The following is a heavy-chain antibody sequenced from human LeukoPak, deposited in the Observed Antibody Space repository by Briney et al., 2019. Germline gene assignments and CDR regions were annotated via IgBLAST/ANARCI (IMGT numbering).Heavy chain of an antibody. J-gene: IGHJ4*02. CDR2: IYYSGST. Sequence: SETLSLTCTVSGGSISTYYWSWIRQPPWKGLEWIGYIYYSGSTYYNPSLKSRVTISVDTSKNLFSLKLSSVTAADTAVYYCARVQRPLDGADYWGQGTLVTVSS. CDR3: ARVQRPLDGADY. D-gene: IGHD1-1*01. V-gene: IGHV4-59*01. CDR1: GGSISTYY.